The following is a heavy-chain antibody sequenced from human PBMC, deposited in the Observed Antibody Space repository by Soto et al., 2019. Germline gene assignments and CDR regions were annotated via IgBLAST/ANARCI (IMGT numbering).Heavy chain of an antibody. CDR3: ARDPSSYYYDSSGYYLDY. Sequence: GSLRPSCVAFGXTFSSFAMHWVRQAPGKGLERVAVISYDGSNKYYADSVKGRFTISRDNYKNKVYLQMNSLRADDTDVYYCARDPSSYYYDSSGYYLDYWGQGTLLTVSP. CDR1: GXTFSSFA. J-gene: IGHJ4*02. CDR2: ISYDGSNK. V-gene: IGHV3-30-3*01. D-gene: IGHD3-22*01.